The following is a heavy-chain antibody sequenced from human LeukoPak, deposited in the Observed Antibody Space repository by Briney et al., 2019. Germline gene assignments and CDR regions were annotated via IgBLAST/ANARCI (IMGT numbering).Heavy chain of an antibody. V-gene: IGHV3-23*01. CDR3: ATDSCSGGSCFDY. D-gene: IGHD2-15*01. J-gene: IGHJ4*02. CDR2: ISGSGGST. CDR1: GFTLSSYA. Sequence: GGSLRLSCAASGFTLSSYAMSWVRQAPGKGLEWVSTISGSGGSTYYADSVKGRFTISRDNSKNTLYLQMNSLRAEDTAVYYCATDSCSGGSCFDYWGQGTLVTVSS.